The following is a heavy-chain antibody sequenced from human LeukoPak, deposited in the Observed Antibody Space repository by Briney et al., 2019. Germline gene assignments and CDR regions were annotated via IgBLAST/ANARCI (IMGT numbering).Heavy chain of an antibody. V-gene: IGHV3-7*01. CDR3: AKQPDKGYSYGYWGYFDY. D-gene: IGHD5-18*01. Sequence: GGSLRLSCAASGFTFSSDWMSWVRQAPGKGLEWVANIKQDGSEKYYVDSVKGRFTISRDNAKNSLYLQMNSLRAEDTAVYYCAKQPDKGYSYGYWGYFDYWGQGTLVTVSS. CDR1: GFTFSSDW. J-gene: IGHJ4*02. CDR2: IKQDGSEK.